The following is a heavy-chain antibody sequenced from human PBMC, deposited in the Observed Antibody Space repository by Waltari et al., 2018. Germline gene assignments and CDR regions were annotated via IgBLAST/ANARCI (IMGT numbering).Heavy chain of an antibody. D-gene: IGHD3-3*01. CDR3: AKGQYYDFWSGYLD. V-gene: IGHV3-9*01. Sequence: EVQLVESGGGLVQPGRSLRLSCAASGFTFDDYAMHWVRQAPGKGLEWVSGISWNSGSIGDADSVKGRFTISRDNAKNSLYLQMNSLRAEDTALYYCAKGQYYDFWSGYLDWGQGTLVTVSS. CDR2: ISWNSGSI. CDR1: GFTFDDYA. J-gene: IGHJ4*02.